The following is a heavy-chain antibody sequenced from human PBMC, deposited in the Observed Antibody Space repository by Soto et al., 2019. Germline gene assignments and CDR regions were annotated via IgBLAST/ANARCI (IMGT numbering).Heavy chain of an antibody. J-gene: IGHJ5*02. CDR1: GGTFSSYA. D-gene: IGHD2-8*01. V-gene: IGHV1-69*06. CDR3: ARESPIEMLYAEGYNWFDP. Sequence: SVKVSCKASGGTFSSYAISWVRQAPGQGLEWMGGIIPIFGTANYAQKFQGRVTITADKSTSTAYMELSSLRSEDTAVYYCARESPIEMLYAEGYNWFDPWGPGTLVTVSS. CDR2: IIPIFGTA.